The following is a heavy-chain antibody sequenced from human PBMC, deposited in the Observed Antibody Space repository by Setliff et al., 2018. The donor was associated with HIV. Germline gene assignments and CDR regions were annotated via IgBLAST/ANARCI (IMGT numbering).Heavy chain of an antibody. CDR3: ARERSSGYHSYYYHYGMDV. D-gene: IGHD3-22*01. Sequence: SETLSLTCTVSGGSVSDYYWSWIRQPPGRGLEWIGYIYYSGNTNYKPSLKRRVTITVDTSKNQFSLKLRSVTAADTAVYYCARERSSGYHSYYYHYGMDVWGQGTTVTVSS. V-gene: IGHV4-59*02. CDR2: IYYSGNT. J-gene: IGHJ6*02. CDR1: GGSVSDYY.